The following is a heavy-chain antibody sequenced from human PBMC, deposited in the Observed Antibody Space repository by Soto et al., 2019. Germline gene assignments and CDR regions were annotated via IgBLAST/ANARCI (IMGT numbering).Heavy chain of an antibody. Sequence: QVQLVQSGAEVKKPGASVKVSCKASGYTFTSYGISWVRQAPGQGLEWMGWISAYNGNTNYAQKFQGRVTMTRNTSISTAYMELSSLRSEDTAVYYCARGNWNYPEDYWGQGTLVTVSS. CDR2: ISAYNGNT. J-gene: IGHJ4*02. CDR3: ARGNWNYPEDY. D-gene: IGHD1-7*01. CDR1: GYTFTSYG. V-gene: IGHV1-18*01.